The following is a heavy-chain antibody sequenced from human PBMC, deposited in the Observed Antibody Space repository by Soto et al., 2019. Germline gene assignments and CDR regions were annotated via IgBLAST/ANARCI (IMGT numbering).Heavy chain of an antibody. CDR2: INHSGST. V-gene: IGHV4-34*01. CDR1: GGSFSGYY. Sequence: SETLSLTCAVYGGSFSGYYWSWIRQPPGKGLEWIGEINHSGSTNYNPSLKSRVTISVDTSKNQFSLKLSSVTAADTAVYYCANLDMITFGGIIGPNDEFDIWGQGTMVSVSS. CDR3: ANLDMITFGGIIGPNDEFDI. J-gene: IGHJ3*02. D-gene: IGHD3-16*01.